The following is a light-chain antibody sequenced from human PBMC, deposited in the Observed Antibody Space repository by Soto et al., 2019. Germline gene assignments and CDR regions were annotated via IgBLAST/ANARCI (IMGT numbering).Light chain of an antibody. Sequence: IPSTQLPPSLSSSVGDRVTITCRASEGVSSHLAWHQQKPGKAPKLLIYEVSTLQSGVPSRFSGSGSGTDFTLTISSLQPEDFATYYCQHLNSYPITFGQGTRLEI. CDR2: EVS. CDR1: EGVSSH. V-gene: IGKV1-9*01. CDR3: QHLNSYPIT. J-gene: IGKJ5*01.